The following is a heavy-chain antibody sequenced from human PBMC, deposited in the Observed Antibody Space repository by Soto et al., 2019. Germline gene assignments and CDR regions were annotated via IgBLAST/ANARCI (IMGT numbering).Heavy chain of an antibody. D-gene: IGHD1-1*01. CDR1: GFSFDDYA. V-gene: IGHV3-43D*04. J-gene: IGHJ6*02. Sequence: SXRLSLAASGFSFDDYAMHWVGQAPGKVLEWVSLISWDGGSTYYADSVKGRFTISRDNSKNSLYLQMNSLRADDTPLYYSAKEVGYKWPDYYYGMDVWGQGPTVTVSS. CDR3: AKEVGYKWPDYYYGMDV. CDR2: ISWDGGST.